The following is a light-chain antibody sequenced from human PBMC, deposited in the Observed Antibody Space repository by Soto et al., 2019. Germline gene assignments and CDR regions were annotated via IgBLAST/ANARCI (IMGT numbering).Light chain of an antibody. J-gene: IGKJ5*01. CDR1: QSISGY. Sequence: DIQMTQSPSSVSASVGDRVNITGRTSQSISGYLTWYRHKPANAPTLLIYAASTLQSGVPSRFSGSGSATEFTLTISSLQPDDFATYYCQHYNSYSEAFGQGTRREI. CDR3: QHYNSYSEA. CDR2: AAS. V-gene: IGKV1-9*01.